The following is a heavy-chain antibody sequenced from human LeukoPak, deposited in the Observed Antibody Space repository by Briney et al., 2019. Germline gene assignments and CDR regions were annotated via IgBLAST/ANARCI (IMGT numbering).Heavy chain of an antibody. D-gene: IGHD3-10*01. CDR2: ISGSGGST. Sequence: GGSLRLSCAASGFTFSSYAMNWVRQAPGKGLEWVSVISGSGGSTYYADSVKGRFTISRDNSKNTLYLQMNSLRAEDTAIYYCAKGSDRSGSYYLDYWGQGTLVTVSS. J-gene: IGHJ4*02. V-gene: IGHV3-23*01. CDR1: GFTFSSYA. CDR3: AKGSDRSGSYYLDY.